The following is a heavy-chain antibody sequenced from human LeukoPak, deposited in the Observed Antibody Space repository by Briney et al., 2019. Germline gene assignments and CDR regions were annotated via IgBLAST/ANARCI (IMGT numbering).Heavy chain of an antibody. CDR3: AKDRVVVAATIFDY. CDR1: GFTFSSYG. V-gene: IGHV3-30*18. Sequence: PGGSLRLSCAASGFTFSSYGMHWVRQAPGKGLEWVAVISYDGSNKYYADSVKGRFTISRDNSKNTLYLQMNSLRAEDTAVYYCAKDRVVVAATIFDYWGQGTLVTVSS. D-gene: IGHD2-15*01. CDR2: ISYDGSNK. J-gene: IGHJ4*02.